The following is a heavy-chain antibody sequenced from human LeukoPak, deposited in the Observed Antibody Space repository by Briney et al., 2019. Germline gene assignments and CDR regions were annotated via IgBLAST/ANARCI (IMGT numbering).Heavy chain of an antibody. Sequence: SETLSLTCAVYGGSFSGYYWSWIRQPPGKGLEWIGEINHSGSTNYNPSLKSRVTISVDTSKNQVSPKLSSVTAADTAVYYCARAGIVGANPFDYWGQGTLVTVSS. CDR2: INHSGST. J-gene: IGHJ4*02. CDR1: GGSFSGYY. D-gene: IGHD1-26*01. CDR3: ARAGIVGANPFDY. V-gene: IGHV4-34*01.